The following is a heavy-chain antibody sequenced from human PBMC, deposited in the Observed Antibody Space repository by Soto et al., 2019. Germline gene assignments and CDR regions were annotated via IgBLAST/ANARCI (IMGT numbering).Heavy chain of an antibody. CDR1: GFTFSSYS. Sequence: GGSLRLSCAASGFTFSSYSMNWVRQAPGKGLEWVSYISSSSSTIYYADSVKGRFTISRDNAKNSLYLQMNSLRAEDTAVYYCARESSPFPYYYYYMDVWGKGTTVTVSS. CDR3: ARESSPFPYYYYYMDV. D-gene: IGHD6-19*01. V-gene: IGHV3-48*01. CDR2: ISSSSSTI. J-gene: IGHJ6*03.